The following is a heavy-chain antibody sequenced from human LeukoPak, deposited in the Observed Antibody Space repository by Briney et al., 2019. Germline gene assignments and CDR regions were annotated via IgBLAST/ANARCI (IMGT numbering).Heavy chain of an antibody. V-gene: IGHV3-48*04. CDR2: ISSGGNTI. D-gene: IGHD3-10*01. Sequence: GGSLRLSCAASGFTFSSYTMNWVRQAPGKGLEWVSYISSGGNTIYYAGSVKGRFTISRDNTKNSLYLQMNSLRAEDTAVYYCAIGGTMVRGGTFDYWGQGTLVTVSS. CDR3: AIGGTMVRGGTFDY. J-gene: IGHJ4*02. CDR1: GFTFSSYT.